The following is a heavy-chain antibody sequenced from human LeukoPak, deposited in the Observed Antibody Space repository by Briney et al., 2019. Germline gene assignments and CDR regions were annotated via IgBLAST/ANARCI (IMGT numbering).Heavy chain of an antibody. Sequence: SETLSLTCAVSGYSISSNYYWGWIRQPPGKGLEWIGSSSHSGSTYYNPSLKSRVTMSVDTSKNHFSLKLSPVTAADTAIYYCARHTSGGYSGFPRFDYWGQGTLVTVSS. D-gene: IGHD5-12*01. CDR2: SSHSGST. CDR1: GYSISSNYY. J-gene: IGHJ4*02. V-gene: IGHV4-38-2*01. CDR3: ARHTSGGYSGFPRFDY.